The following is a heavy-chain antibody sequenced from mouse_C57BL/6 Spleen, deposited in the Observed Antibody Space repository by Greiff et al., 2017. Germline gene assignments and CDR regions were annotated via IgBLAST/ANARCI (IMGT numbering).Heavy chain of an antibody. V-gene: IGHV1-22*01. CDR3: VVYYDYDRRAYYFDY. J-gene: IGHJ2*01. D-gene: IGHD2-4*01. Sequence: EVKLQESGPELVKPGASVKMSCKASGYTFTDYNMHWVKQSHGKSLEWIGYINPNNGGTSYNQKFKGKATLTVNKSSSTAYMELRSLTSEDSAVYYCVVYYDYDRRAYYFDYWGQGTTLTVSS. CDR1: GYTFTDYN. CDR2: INPNNGGT.